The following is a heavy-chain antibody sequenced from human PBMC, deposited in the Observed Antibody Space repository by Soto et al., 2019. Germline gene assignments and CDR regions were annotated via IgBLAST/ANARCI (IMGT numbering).Heavy chain of an antibody. CDR2: IYHSWST. Sequence: PSETLSLTCAVSGYSISTGFNWAWVRQPPGKGLELIGSIYHSWSTYYNLSLKSRVTISSDASKNQFSLKLSSVTAADTALYYCARDWGTGVYQLDSWGQGTLVTVSS. CDR3: ARDWGTGVYQLDS. V-gene: IGHV4-38-2*02. CDR1: GYSISTGFN. J-gene: IGHJ4*02. D-gene: IGHD2-2*01.